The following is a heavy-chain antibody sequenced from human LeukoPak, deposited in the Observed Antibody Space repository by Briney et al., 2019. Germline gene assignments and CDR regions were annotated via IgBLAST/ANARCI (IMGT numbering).Heavy chain of an antibody. D-gene: IGHD3-16*02. J-gene: IGHJ4*02. CDR2: IWYDGSNK. CDR3: ARARYYDYVWGSYRSWAFDY. Sequence: GGSLRLSCAASGFTFSNYAMHWVRQAPGKGLEWVAVIWYDGSNKYYADSVKGRFTISRDNSKNTLYLQMNSLRAEDTAVYYCARARYYDYVWGSYRSWAFDYWGQGTLVTVSS. CDR1: GFTFSNYA. V-gene: IGHV3-33*08.